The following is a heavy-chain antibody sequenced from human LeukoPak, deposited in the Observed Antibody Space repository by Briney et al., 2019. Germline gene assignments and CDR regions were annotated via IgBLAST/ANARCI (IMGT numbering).Heavy chain of an antibody. V-gene: IGHV4-39*01. Sequence: PSETLSLTCTVSGCSISSSRYYWGWIRPPPGKGLVWIVSIYYGGITYYNPSLTSRLTISVDTYNTQFSQRQSSMTAADTAVYYCARLNLVAIPTTQFDCWGQGTLVTVSS. CDR2: IYYGGIT. CDR1: GCSISSSRYY. J-gene: IGHJ5*01. CDR3: ARLNLVAIPTTQFDC. D-gene: IGHD2-2*01.